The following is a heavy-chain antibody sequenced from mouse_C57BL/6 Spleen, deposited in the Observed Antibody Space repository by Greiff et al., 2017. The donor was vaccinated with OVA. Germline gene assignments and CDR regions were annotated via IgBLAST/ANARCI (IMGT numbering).Heavy chain of an antibody. V-gene: IGHV1-72*01. CDR3: AREEAYYSNYYAMDY. CDR1: GGACTSYV. Sequence: VKLQQPGAELVKPGASVKMIGRAAGGACTSYVMHWVKQRPGRGLEWIGRIDPNSGGTKYNEKFKSKATLTVDEHSSTPYMQLSSLTSEDYAGYYCAREEAYYSNYYAMDYWGQGTSVTVSS. J-gene: IGHJ4*01. D-gene: IGHD2-5*01. CDR2: IDPNSGGT.